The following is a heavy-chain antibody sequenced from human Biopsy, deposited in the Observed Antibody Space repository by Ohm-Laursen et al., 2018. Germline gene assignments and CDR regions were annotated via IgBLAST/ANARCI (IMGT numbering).Heavy chain of an antibody. CDR3: ARGSNDFGGLCFHR. D-gene: IGHD4-23*01. J-gene: IGHJ5*02. Sequence: SETLSLTCTVSGGSFTGHYWSWIRQPPGKGLEWIGHISYTGYTSYNASLKSRVTISVDTSRNHFSLRLSSLTAADTAVYYCARGSNDFGGLCFHRWGQGTLLTVSS. CDR1: GGSFTGHY. V-gene: IGHV4-59*11. CDR2: ISYTGYT.